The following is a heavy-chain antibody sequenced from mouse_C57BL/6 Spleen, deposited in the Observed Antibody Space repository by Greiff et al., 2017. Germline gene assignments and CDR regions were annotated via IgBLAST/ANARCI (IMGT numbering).Heavy chain of an antibody. CDR2: ISSGSSTI. J-gene: IGHJ4*01. CDR3: ARGSYGPYYAMDY. Sequence: EVKLVESGGGLVKPGGSLKLSCAASGFTFSDYGMHWVRQAPEKGLEWVAYISSGSSTIYYADTVKGRFTISRDNAKNTRFLQMTSLRSEDTDMYYCARGSYGPYYAMDYWGQGTSVTVSS. CDR1: GFTFSDYG. D-gene: IGHD6-1*01. V-gene: IGHV5-17*01.